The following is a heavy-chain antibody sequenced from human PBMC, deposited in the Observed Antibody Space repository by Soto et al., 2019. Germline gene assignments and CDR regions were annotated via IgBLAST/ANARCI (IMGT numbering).Heavy chain of an antibody. CDR2: INAGNGNT. CDR1: GYTFTSYA. Sequence: QVQLVQSGAEVKKPGASVKVSCKASGYTFTSYAMHWVRQAPGQRLEWMGWINAGNGNTKYSQKFQGRVTITRDTSASTAYMELSSLRSEDTAVYYCARDSRRQYYYYGMDVWGQGTTVTVSS. V-gene: IGHV1-3*01. D-gene: IGHD6-25*01. J-gene: IGHJ6*02. CDR3: ARDSRRQYYYYGMDV.